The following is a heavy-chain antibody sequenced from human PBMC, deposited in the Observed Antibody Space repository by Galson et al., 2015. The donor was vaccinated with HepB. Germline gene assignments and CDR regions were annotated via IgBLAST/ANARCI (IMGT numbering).Heavy chain of an antibody. D-gene: IGHD2/OR15-2a*01. Sequence: SLRLSCAASGFTFSNHAMNWVRQAPGKGLEWVAVISYDGRHKVYADSVKGRFTISRDTSKSTLDLQMDSLRPDDTAIYYCMRGGDNSDTWYFSDYWGQGTLVIVSS. J-gene: IGHJ4*02. CDR2: ISYDGRHK. CDR3: MRGGDNSDTWYFSDY. V-gene: IGHV3-30*04. CDR1: GFTFSNHA.